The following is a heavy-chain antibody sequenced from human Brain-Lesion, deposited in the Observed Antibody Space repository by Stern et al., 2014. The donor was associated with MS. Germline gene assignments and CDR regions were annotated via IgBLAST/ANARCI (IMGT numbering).Heavy chain of an antibody. D-gene: IGHD2/OR15-2a*01. V-gene: IGHV4-4*02. Sequence: VQLVQSGPGLVKPSGTLSLTCAISGASISNTQWWTWVRQSPGKGLEWIGEIYQSGSANYNPSLTSRVTISVDRSQNSISLKLNSVTAADTAVYYCARDPRRGGLSGYYHGLDVWGPGTTVTVSS. J-gene: IGHJ6*02. CDR1: GASISNTQW. CDR2: IYQSGSA. CDR3: ARDPRRGGLSGYYHGLDV.